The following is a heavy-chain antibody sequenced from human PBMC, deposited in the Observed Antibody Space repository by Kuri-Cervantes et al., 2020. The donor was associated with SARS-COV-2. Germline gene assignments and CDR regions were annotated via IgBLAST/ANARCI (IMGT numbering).Heavy chain of an antibody. CDR3: ARDSYYYDFWSGYASGRTYYYYYGMDV. V-gene: IGHV3-53*05. J-gene: IGHJ6*02. D-gene: IGHD3-3*01. CDR2: IYSGGST. CDR1: GFTVSSNY. Sequence: ETLSLTCAASGFTVSSNYMSWVRQAPGKGLEWVSVIYSGGSTYYADSVKGRFTISRDNSKNTLYLQMNSLRAEDTAVYYCARDSYYYDFWSGYASGRTYYYYYGMDVWGQGTTVTVSS.